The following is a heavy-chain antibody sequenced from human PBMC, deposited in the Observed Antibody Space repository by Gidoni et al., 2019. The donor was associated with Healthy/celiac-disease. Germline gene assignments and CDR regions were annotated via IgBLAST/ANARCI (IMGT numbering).Heavy chain of an antibody. CDR3: VLGSSYYYYGMDV. J-gene: IGHJ6*02. CDR2: ISSSSSTI. V-gene: IGHV3-48*02. Sequence: EVQLVESGGGLVQPGGSLRLSCAASGFTFSSYSMNWVRQAPGKGLEWVSYISSSSSTIYYADSVKGRFTISRDNAKNSLYLQMNSLRDEDTAVYYCVLGSSYYYYGMDVWGQGTTVTVSS. CDR1: GFTFSSYS.